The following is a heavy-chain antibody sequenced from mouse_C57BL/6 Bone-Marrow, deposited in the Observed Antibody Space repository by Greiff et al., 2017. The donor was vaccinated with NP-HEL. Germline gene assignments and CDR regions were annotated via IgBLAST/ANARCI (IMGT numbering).Heavy chain of an antibody. Sequence: VQLQQSGAELVRPGASVKLSCKASGYTFTSYGISWVKQRTGQGLEWIGEIYPRSGNTYYNEQFKGKATLTADKSSSTAYMELRGVTSEDSAVYFCARERYDSWFAYWGQGTLVTVSA. J-gene: IGHJ3*01. V-gene: IGHV1-81*01. CDR2: IYPRSGNT. CDR3: ARERYDSWFAY. CDR1: GYTFTSYG. D-gene: IGHD2-4*01.